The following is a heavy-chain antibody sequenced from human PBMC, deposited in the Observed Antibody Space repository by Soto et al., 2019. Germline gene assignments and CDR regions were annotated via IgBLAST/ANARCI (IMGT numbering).Heavy chain of an antibody. CDR2: IHYSGDI. D-gene: IGHD3-22*01. J-gene: IGHJ4*02. Sequence: QVQLQESGPGLVKPSGTLSLTCAVSGDSMTSSDWWSWVRQAPGKGLEWIGEIHYSGDINYDPSFRSRVTISVDRSKNQFSLNLSSVTAADTAVYFCVCNGYYSLEYWGQGTLVIVSP. V-gene: IGHV4-4*02. CDR1: GDSMTSSDW. CDR3: VCNGYYSLEY.